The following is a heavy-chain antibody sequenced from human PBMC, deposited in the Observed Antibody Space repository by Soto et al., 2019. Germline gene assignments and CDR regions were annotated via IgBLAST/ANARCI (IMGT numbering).Heavy chain of an antibody. Sequence: GGSLRLSCAASGFTFSSYAMSWVRQAPGKGLEWVSAISGSGGSTYYADSVKGRFTISRDNSKNTLYLQMNSLRAEDTAVYYCAKDRPMYSGSYSGDFDYWGQGTLVTVSS. CDR2: ISGSGGST. CDR3: AKDRPMYSGSYSGDFDY. J-gene: IGHJ4*02. D-gene: IGHD1-26*01. V-gene: IGHV3-23*01. CDR1: GFTFSSYA.